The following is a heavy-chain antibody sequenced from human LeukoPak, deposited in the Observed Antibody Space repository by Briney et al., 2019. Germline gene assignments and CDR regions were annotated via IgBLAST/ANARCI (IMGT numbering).Heavy chain of an antibody. CDR3: ARGFGGSSGSSDYYGMDV. D-gene: IGHD6-19*01. Sequence: ASVKVSCKASGATFNNHVITWVRQAPGQGLEWMAVIIPSLDIVNYAQTFQDRLTITADKSTSAAYMELRSLRSEDTAVYYCARGFGGSSGSSDYYGMDVWGQGTTVTVSS. V-gene: IGHV1-69*10. CDR1: GATFNNHV. J-gene: IGHJ6*02. CDR2: IIPSLDIV.